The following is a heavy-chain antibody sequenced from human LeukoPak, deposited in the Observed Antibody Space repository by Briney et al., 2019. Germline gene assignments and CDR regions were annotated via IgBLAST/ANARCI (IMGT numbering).Heavy chain of an antibody. V-gene: IGHV3-21*01. CDR3: ASSSRDYYYYMDV. J-gene: IGHJ6*03. CDR1: GFTFSSYS. D-gene: IGHD6-19*01. Sequence: GGSLRLSCAASGFTFSSYSMSWVRQAPGKGLEWVSSISSSSSYIYYADSVKGRFTISRDNAKNSLYLQMNSLRAEDTAVYYCASSSRDYYYYMDVWGKGTTVTVSS. CDR2: ISSSSSYI.